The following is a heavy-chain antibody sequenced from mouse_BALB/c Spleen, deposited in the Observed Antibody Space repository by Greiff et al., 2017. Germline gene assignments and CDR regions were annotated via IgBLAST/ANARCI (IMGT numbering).Heavy chain of an antibody. CDR3: ARDYGSSPYYFDY. D-gene: IGHD1-1*01. Sequence: EVQLVESGGGLVQPGGSRKLSCAASGFTFSSFGMHWVRQAPEKGLEWVAYISSGSSTIYYADTVKGRFTISRDNPKNTLFLQMTSLRSEDTAMYYCARDYGSSPYYFDYWGQGTTLTVSS. CDR2: ISSGSSTI. V-gene: IGHV5-17*02. J-gene: IGHJ2*01. CDR1: GFTFSSFG.